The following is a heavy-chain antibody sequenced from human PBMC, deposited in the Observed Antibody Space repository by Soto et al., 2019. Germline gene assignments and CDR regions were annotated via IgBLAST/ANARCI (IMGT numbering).Heavy chain of an antibody. CDR3: ANNCGVDCHSVFFY. CDR2: ISGGGGSS. CDR1: GFTFSNYA. D-gene: IGHD2-21*02. J-gene: IGHJ4*02. V-gene: IGHV3-23*01. Sequence: EVQLLESGGGLVQPGGSLRLSCAASGFTFSNYAMSWVRQAPGKGLEWVSGISGGGGSSYYADSVKGRFTISRDNSKNTRYLQMNSLTAEDTAVYYCANNCGVDCHSVFFYWGQGTLVIVSS.